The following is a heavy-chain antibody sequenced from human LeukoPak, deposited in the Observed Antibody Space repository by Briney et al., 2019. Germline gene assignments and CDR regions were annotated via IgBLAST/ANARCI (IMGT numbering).Heavy chain of an antibody. Sequence: ASVKVSCKASGYTFTGYYMHWVRQAPGQGLEWMGWINPNSGGTNYAQKFQGRVTMTRDTSISTAYIELSRLRSDDTAVYYCARDESVVRGVNWFDPWGQGTLVTVSS. V-gene: IGHV1-2*02. J-gene: IGHJ5*02. CDR1: GYTFTGYY. CDR2: INPNSGGT. CDR3: ARDESVVRGVNWFDP. D-gene: IGHD3-10*01.